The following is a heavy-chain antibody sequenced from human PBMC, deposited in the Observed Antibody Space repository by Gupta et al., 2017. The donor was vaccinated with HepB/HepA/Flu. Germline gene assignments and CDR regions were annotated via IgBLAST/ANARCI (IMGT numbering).Heavy chain of an antibody. J-gene: IGHJ4*02. Sequence: EVHVLESGGTLVQPGGSLSLSRETSGFTFSTSAITWVRQAPGRGLEWVAGITDSSGGTFYADSVKGRFTVTRDNSKNTLYLQMNSLRADDTAEYYCAKVWGGYYFDYWGQGTLVIVS. CDR2: ITDSSGGT. CDR1: GFTFSTSA. CDR3: AKVWGGYYFDY. D-gene: IGHD3-3*01. V-gene: IGHV3-23*01.